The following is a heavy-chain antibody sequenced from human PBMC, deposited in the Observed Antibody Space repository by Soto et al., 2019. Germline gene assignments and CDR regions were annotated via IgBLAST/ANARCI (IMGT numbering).Heavy chain of an antibody. J-gene: IGHJ5*02. Sequence: QLQLQESGSGLVKPSQTLSLTCAVSGGSISSGGYSWSWIRQPPGKGLEWIGYIYHSGSTYYNPSPXRXXTITVDRSKTQFSLKLSSVTAAATAVYYCARVPSPWGQGTLVTVSS. V-gene: IGHV4-30-2*01. CDR1: GGSISSGGYS. CDR3: ARVPSP. CDR2: IYHSGST.